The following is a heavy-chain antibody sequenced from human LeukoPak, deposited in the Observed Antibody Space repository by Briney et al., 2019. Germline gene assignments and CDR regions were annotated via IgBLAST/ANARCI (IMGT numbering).Heavy chain of an antibody. J-gene: IGHJ4*02. Sequence: SETLSLTCAVYGGSFSGYYWSWIRQPPGKGLEWIGEINHSGSTNYNSALKSRVTISVDTSKNQFSLKLNSVTAADTAVYYCAREDCSGGSCSSFVYWGQGTLVTVSS. CDR3: AREDCSGGSCSSFVY. V-gene: IGHV4-34*01. CDR1: GGSFSGYY. D-gene: IGHD2-15*01. CDR2: INHSGST.